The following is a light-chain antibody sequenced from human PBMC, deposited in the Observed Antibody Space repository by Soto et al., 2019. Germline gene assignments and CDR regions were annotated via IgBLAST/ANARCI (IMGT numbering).Light chain of an antibody. Sequence: QSALTKPASVSGSPGQSITIPCTGSRSDVGGYNLVSWYQQHPGKAPKLMIYDDNKRPSGVSNRFSGSKSGNTASLTISGLQAEDEADYHCCSYAGSRTLVFGGGTKLTVL. V-gene: IGLV2-23*01. CDR1: RSDVGGYNL. J-gene: IGLJ3*02. CDR2: DDN. CDR3: CSYAGSRTLV.